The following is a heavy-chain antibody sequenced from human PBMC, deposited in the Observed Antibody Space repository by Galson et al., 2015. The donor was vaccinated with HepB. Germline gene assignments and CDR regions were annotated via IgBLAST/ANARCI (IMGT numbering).Heavy chain of an antibody. CDR1: GYTFTSYA. J-gene: IGHJ5*02. D-gene: IGHD6-13*01. CDR2: INAGNGNT. Sequence: SVKVSCKASGYTFTSYAMHWVRQAPGQRLEWMGWINAGNGNTKYSQKFQGRVTITRDTSASTAYMELSSLRSEDTAVYYCARGPPIRIAAAGHTRCWFDPWGQGTLVTVSS. CDR3: ARGPPIRIAAAGHTRCWFDP. V-gene: IGHV1-3*01.